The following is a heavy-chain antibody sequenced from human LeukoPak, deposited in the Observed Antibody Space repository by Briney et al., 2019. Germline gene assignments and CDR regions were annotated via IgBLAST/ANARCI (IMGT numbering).Heavy chain of an antibody. D-gene: IGHD1-20*01. J-gene: IGHJ4*02. CDR2: ISSSSSYI. V-gene: IGHV3-21*01. Sequence: GGSLRLSCAASGFTFSSYSMHWVRQAPGKGLEWVSSISSSSSYIYYADSVKGRFTISRDNAKNSLYLQMNSLRAEDTAVYYCARVRNWNDGSVLDYWGQGTLVTVSS. CDR3: ARVRNWNDGSVLDY. CDR1: GFTFSSYS.